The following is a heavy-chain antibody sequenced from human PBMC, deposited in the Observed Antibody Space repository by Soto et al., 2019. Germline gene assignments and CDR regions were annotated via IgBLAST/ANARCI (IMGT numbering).Heavy chain of an antibody. Sequence: SVKVSCKASGGTFSSYAISWVRQAPGQGLEWMGGIIPIFGTANYAQKLQGRVTITADESTSTAYMELSSLRSEDTAVYYCARGTRGSVLLDAFDIWGQGTMVTVSS. V-gene: IGHV1-69*13. CDR1: GGTFSSYA. CDR3: ARGTRGSVLLDAFDI. D-gene: IGHD3-10*01. CDR2: IIPIFGTA. J-gene: IGHJ3*02.